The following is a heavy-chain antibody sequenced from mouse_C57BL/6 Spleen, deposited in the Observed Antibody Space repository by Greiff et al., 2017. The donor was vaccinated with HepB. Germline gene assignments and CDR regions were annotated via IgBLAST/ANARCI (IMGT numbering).Heavy chain of an antibody. Sequence: DVKLVESGGGLVQPKGSLKLSCAASGFSFNTYAMNWVRQAPGKGLEWVARIRSKSNNYATYYTDSVKDRFTISRDDSESMLYLQMNNLKTEDTAMYYCVRQPGYYFDYWGQGTTLTVSS. CDR3: VRQPGYYFDY. D-gene: IGHD3-2*02. J-gene: IGHJ2*01. CDR2: IRSKSNNYAT. V-gene: IGHV10-1*01. CDR1: GFSFNTYA.